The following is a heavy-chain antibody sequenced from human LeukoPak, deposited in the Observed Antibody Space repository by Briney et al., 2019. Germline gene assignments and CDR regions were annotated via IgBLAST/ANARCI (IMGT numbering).Heavy chain of an antibody. CDR1: GFTFSSYA. V-gene: IGHV3-7*03. CDR3: ARVRRAAGYYFDY. D-gene: IGHD6-13*01. Sequence: GGSLRLSCAASGFTFSSYAMSWVRQAPGKGLEWVANIKQDGSEKYYVDSVKGRFTISRDNAKNSLDLQMNSLRAEDTALYHCARVRRAAGYYFDYWGQGTLVTVSS. CDR2: IKQDGSEK. J-gene: IGHJ4*02.